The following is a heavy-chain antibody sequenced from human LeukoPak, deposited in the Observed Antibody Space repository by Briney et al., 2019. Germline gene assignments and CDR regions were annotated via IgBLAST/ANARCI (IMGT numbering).Heavy chain of an antibody. V-gene: IGHV4-31*03. CDR2: IYYSGST. CDR3: ARVAAKSGYSYDY. J-gene: IGHJ4*02. D-gene: IGHD3-3*01. Sequence: SETLSLTCTVSGGSISSGGYYWSWIRQHPGKGLEWIGYIYYSGSTYYNPSLKSRVTISVDTSKNQSSLKLSSVTAADTAVYYCARVAAKSGYSYDYWGQGTLVTVSS. CDR1: GGSISSGGYY.